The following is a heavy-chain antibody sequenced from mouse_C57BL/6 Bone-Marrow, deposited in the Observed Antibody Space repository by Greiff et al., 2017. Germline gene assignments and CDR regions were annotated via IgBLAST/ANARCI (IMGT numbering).Heavy chain of an antibody. CDR1: GYTFTSYG. CDR3: ARHGYYAMDY. V-gene: IGHV1-81*01. CDR2: IYPRSGNT. J-gene: IGHJ4*01. Sequence: VQLQESGAELARPGASVKLSCKASGYTFTSYGISWVKQRPGQGLEWIGEIYPRSGNTYYNEKFKGKATLTADKSSSTAYMELRSLTSEDSAVYFCARHGYYAMDYWGQGTSVTVSS.